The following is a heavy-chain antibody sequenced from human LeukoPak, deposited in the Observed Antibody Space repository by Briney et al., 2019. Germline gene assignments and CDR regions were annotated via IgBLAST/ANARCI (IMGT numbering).Heavy chain of an antibody. Sequence: GASVKVSCKVSGYTLTELSMHWVRQAPGTGLEWMGGFDPEDGETIYAQKFQGRVTMTEDTSTDTAYMELSSLRSEDTAVYYCATVSGCYDSSGYDWGQGTLVTVSS. CDR3: ATVSGCYDSSGYD. V-gene: IGHV1-24*01. D-gene: IGHD3-22*01. CDR2: FDPEDGET. J-gene: IGHJ4*02. CDR1: GYTLTELS.